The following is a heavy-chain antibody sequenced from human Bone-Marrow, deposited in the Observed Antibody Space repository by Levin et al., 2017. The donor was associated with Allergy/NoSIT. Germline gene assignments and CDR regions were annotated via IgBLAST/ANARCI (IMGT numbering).Heavy chain of an antibody. Sequence: SCAVYGGSFSGYYWSWIRQPPGKGLEWIGEINHSGSTNYNPSLKSRVTISVDTSKNQFSLKLSSVTAADTAVYYCARVPPATVTTYYYYYYYMDVWGKGTTVTVSS. D-gene: IGHD4-11*01. CDR2: INHSGST. CDR3: ARVPPATVTTYYYYYYYMDV. CDR1: GGSFSGYY. J-gene: IGHJ6*03. V-gene: IGHV4-34*01.